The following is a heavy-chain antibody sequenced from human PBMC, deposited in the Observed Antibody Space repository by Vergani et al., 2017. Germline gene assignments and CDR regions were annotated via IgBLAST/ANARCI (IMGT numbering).Heavy chain of an antibody. Sequence: QVHLVESGGGVVQPGRSLRLSCVVSGFTSSYYGMHWFRQAPGKGLEWVAVISYDGTQKYYADSVKGRFTISRDNSKSTLYLQMNSLRTEYTAVYYCATKSCGTPGCQIGYFREWGQGTLVTVSS. V-gene: IGHV3-30*03. CDR2: ISYDGTQK. CDR3: ATKSCGTPGCQIGYFRE. D-gene: IGHD1-1*01. CDR1: GFTSSYYG. J-gene: IGHJ1*01.